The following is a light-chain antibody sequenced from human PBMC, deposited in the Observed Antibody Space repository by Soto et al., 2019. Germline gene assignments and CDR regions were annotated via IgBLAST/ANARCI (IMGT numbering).Light chain of an antibody. V-gene: IGLV2-23*01. Sequence: QSALTRPASVSGSPGQSITISCTGSISDVGSYNLVSWYQHHPGKVPKVIIYEATKRPSGVSSRFSGSKSPNAASLTISELQAEDEADYYCCSYAGNSRTFGSGTKVTVL. CDR1: ISDVGSYNL. CDR2: EAT. J-gene: IGLJ1*01. CDR3: CSYAGNSRT.